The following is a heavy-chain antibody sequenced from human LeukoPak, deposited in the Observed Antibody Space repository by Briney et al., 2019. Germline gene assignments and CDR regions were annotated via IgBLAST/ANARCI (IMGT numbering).Heavy chain of an antibody. CDR3: ARDSSGWYYFDY. J-gene: IGHJ4*02. D-gene: IGHD6-19*01. CDR2: IKPRFSGT. CDR1: GITIAGYD. V-gene: IGHV1-2*02. Sequence: ASVKVPCKASGITIAGYDVHWVRQAPGQGLEWMGRIKPRFSGTNHAEKFQGRVTMTRDTSMTTAYMELNSLRAEDTAVYYCARDSSGWYYFDYWGQGILVTVSS.